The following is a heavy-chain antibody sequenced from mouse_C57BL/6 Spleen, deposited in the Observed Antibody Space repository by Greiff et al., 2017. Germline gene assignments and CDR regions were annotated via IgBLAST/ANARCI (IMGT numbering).Heavy chain of an antibody. J-gene: IGHJ1*03. CDR2: ISDGGSYT. V-gene: IGHV5-4*01. Sequence: EVQGVESGGGLVKPGGSLKLSCAASEFTFSSYAMSWVRQTPEKRLEWVATISDGGSYTYYPDNVKGRFTISRDNAKNNLYLQMSHLKSEDTAMYYCARDPATGYFDVWGTGTTVTVSS. CDR1: EFTFSSYA. D-gene: IGHD6-1*01. CDR3: ARDPATGYFDV.